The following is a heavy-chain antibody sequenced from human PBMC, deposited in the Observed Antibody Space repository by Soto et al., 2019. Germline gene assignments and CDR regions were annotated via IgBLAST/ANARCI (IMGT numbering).Heavy chain of an antibody. J-gene: IGHJ5*02. CDR3: AKDHLYGSGSYLGNWFDP. V-gene: IGHV3-23*01. CDR1: GFTFSSYA. CDR2: ISGSGGST. Sequence: PGGSLRLSCAASGFTFSSYAMSWVRQAPGKGLEWVSAISGSGGSTYYADSVKGRFTISRDNSKNTLYLQMNSLRAEDTAVYYCAKDHLYGSGSYLGNWFDPWGQGTLVTVSS. D-gene: IGHD3-10*01.